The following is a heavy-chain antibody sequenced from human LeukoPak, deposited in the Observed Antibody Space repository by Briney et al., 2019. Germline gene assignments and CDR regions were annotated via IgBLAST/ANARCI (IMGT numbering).Heavy chain of an antibody. Sequence: GGSLRLSCAASGFIFSKSWMSWVRQAPGKGLEWVANMDGDGSVKDYVDSVKGRFTISRDNARQSLYLQMSDLRAEDTAVYYCATYTHWVAGDVWGQGTTVTVSS. CDR2: MDGDGSVK. CDR3: ATYTHWVAGDV. V-gene: IGHV3-7*01. J-gene: IGHJ6*02. CDR1: GFIFSKSW. D-gene: IGHD3-16*01.